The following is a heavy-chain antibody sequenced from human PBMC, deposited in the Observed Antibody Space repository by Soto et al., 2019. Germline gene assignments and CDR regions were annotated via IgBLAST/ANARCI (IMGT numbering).Heavy chain of an antibody. CDR1: GFTFSSYW. J-gene: IGHJ4*02. V-gene: IGHV3-7*01. CDR2: IKQDGSEK. Sequence: EVQLVESGGGLVQPGGSLRLSCAASGFTFSSYWMSWVRQAPGKGLEWVANIKQDGSEKYYVDSVKGRFTISRDNAKNSLYLQMNSLRAEDTAVYYCARDRELRFLEWLADTWGLIDYWGQGTLVTVSS. CDR3: ARDRELRFLEWLADTWGLIDY. D-gene: IGHD3-3*01.